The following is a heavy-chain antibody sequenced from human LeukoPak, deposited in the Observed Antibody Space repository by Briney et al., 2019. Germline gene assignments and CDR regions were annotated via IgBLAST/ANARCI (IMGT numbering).Heavy chain of an antibody. Sequence: GGSLRLSCAASGFTFSSYSMNWVRQAPGKGLEWVSAISGSGGSTYYADSVKGRFTISRDNSKNTLYLQMNSLRAEDTAVYYCARVPTNYYDSSGYSLLTGYFDYWGQGTLVTVSS. CDR2: ISGSGGST. D-gene: IGHD3-22*01. J-gene: IGHJ4*02. V-gene: IGHV3-23*01. CDR3: ARVPTNYYDSSGYSLLTGYFDY. CDR1: GFTFSSYS.